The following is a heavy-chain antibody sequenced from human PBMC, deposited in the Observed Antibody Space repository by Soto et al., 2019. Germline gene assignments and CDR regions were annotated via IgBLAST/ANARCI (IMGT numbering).Heavy chain of an antibody. V-gene: IGHV2-5*02. CDR1: GFSLSTTEEG. D-gene: IGHD2-21*02. CDR3: AHGSCFGADCYPNPYFDF. Sequence: QITLKESGPTLVKPTQTLTLTCTFSGFSLSTTEEGVGWIRQPPGKAPEWLALIYWDDDKRYSPSLKTRLTITKDTSKNQVVNTRTNLETVDTATYYCAHGSCFGADCYPNPYFDFWGQGILVTVSS. J-gene: IGHJ4*02. CDR2: IYWDDDK.